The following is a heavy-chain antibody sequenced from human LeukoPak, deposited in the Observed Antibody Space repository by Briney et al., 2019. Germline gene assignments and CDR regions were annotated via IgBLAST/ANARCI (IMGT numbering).Heavy chain of an antibody. CDR2: ISSSSSTI. CDR1: GFTFSSYS. Sequence: SLRLSCXASGFTFSSYSMNWVRQAPGKGLEWVSYISSSSSTIYYADSVKGRFTISRDNAKNSLYLQMNSLRAEDTAVYYCARALYYYGSGSYYLDYWGQGTLVTVSS. CDR3: ARALYYYGSGSYYLDY. V-gene: IGHV3-48*01. D-gene: IGHD3-10*01. J-gene: IGHJ4*02.